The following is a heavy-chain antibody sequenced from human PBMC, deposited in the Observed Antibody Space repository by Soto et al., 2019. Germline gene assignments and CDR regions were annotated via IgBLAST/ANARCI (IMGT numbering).Heavy chain of an antibody. Sequence: SETLSLTCAVSGGSISSSNWWSWVRQPPGKGLEWIGEIYHSGSTNYNPSLKSRVTISVDKSKNQFSLKLSSVTAADTAVYYCARGRVYYDSSGYYYYYYGMDVWGQGTTVTVSS. CDR3: ARGRVYYDSSGYYYYYYGMDV. V-gene: IGHV4-4*02. CDR1: GGSISSSNW. CDR2: IYHSGST. J-gene: IGHJ6*02. D-gene: IGHD3-22*01.